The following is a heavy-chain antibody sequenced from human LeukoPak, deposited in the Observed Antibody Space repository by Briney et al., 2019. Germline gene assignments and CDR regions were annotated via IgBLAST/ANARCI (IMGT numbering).Heavy chain of an antibody. CDR3: ASSWNFQIDY. CDR1: GFPFSDYY. J-gene: IGHJ4*02. Sequence: GSLSLSCAASGFPFSDYYMSWIRPAPGKGLEWVSYISSSGGTIYYADSVKGRFTISRDNAKNSLYLQMNSLRAEDTAVYYCASSWNFQIDYWGQGTLVTVSS. D-gene: IGHD1-7*01. CDR2: ISSSGGTI. V-gene: IGHV3-11*01.